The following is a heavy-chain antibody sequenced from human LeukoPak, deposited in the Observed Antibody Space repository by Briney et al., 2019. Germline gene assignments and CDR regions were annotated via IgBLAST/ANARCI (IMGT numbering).Heavy chain of an antibody. Sequence: SVKVSCKASGGTFSSYAISWVRQAPGQGLEWMGGIIPIFGTANYAQKFQGRVTITADESTSTAYMELSSLRSEDTAVYYCARENEYYYYGMDVWGQGTTVTVSS. V-gene: IGHV1-69*13. J-gene: IGHJ6*02. CDR1: GGTFSSYA. CDR2: IIPIFGTA. CDR3: ARENEYYYYGMDV.